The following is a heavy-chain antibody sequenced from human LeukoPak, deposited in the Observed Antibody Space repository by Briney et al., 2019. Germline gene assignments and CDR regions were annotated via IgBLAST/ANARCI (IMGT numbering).Heavy chain of an antibody. CDR1: GFTFDDYA. CDR3: AKDRGSSPLHYGMDV. V-gene: IGHV3-9*01. J-gene: IGHJ6*02. Sequence: PGRSLRLSCAASGFTFDDYAMDWVRQAPGKGLEWVSGISWNSASIGYADSVKGRFTISRDNAKNSLYLEMSSLRADDTALYYCAKDRGSSPLHYGMDVWGQGTTVTVSS. CDR2: ISWNSASI. D-gene: IGHD6-13*01.